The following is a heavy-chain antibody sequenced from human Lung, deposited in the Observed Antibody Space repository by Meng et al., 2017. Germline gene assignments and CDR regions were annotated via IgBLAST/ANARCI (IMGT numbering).Heavy chain of an antibody. CDR2: INHSGST. CDR1: GGPFSDYY. CDR3: ARGPTTMAHDFDY. Sequence: QVQLQQGGAGLLKPSETLSLTCVVSGGPFSDYYWSWIRQPPGKGLEWIGEINHSGSTNYNPSLESRATISVDTSQNNLSLKLSSVTAADSAVYYCARGPTTMAHDFDYWGQGTLVTVPS. V-gene: IGHV4-34*01. J-gene: IGHJ4*02. D-gene: IGHD4-11*01.